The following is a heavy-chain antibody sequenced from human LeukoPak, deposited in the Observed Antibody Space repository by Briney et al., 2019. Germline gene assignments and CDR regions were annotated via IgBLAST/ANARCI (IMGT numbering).Heavy chain of an antibody. D-gene: IGHD5-18*01. CDR2: IRGKANSYAT. CDR3: TTITADTALVDFDY. V-gene: IGHV3-73*01. CDR1: GFTFSNHW. Sequence: GGSLRLSCAASGFTFSNHWMNWVRQASGKGLEWVGRIRGKANSYATAYAASVKGRFTISRDDSKNTAYLQMNSLKAEDTAVYYCTTITADTALVDFDYWGQGTLVTVSS. J-gene: IGHJ4*02.